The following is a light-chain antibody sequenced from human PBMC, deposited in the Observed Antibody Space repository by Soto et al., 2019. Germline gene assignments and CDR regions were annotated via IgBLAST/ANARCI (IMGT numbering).Light chain of an antibody. CDR1: QDIHTF. Sequence: AIQLTQSPSSVSASVGDRITITCRASQDIHTFLAWYQQKPGKAPQLLIYKASTLQSGVPSRLSGSGSGTDFTLTISSLQPEDFATYSCQQFYIFPVTFGQGTRLEIK. CDR3: QQFYIFPVT. J-gene: IGKJ5*01. V-gene: IGKV1-13*02. CDR2: KAS.